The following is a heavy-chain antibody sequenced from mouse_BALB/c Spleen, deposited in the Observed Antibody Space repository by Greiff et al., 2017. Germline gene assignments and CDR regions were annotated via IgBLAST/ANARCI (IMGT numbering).Heavy chain of an antibody. CDR2: ISSGGSYT. V-gene: IGHV5-6*01. CDR1: GFTFSSYG. Sequence: EVNVVESGGDLVKPGGSLKLSCAASGFTFSSYGMSWVRQTPDKRLEWVATISSGGSYTYYPDSVKGRFTISRDNAKNTLYLQMSSLKSEDTAMYYCARSPYGNSFAYWGQGTLVTVSA. CDR3: ARSPYGNSFAY. D-gene: IGHD2-10*02. J-gene: IGHJ3*01.